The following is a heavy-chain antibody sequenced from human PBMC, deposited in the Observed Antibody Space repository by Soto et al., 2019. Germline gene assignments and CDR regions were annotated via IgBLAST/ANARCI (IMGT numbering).Heavy chain of an antibody. CDR2: IIPILGIA. J-gene: IGHJ5*02. V-gene: IGHV1-69*02. CDR1: GGTFSSYT. CDR3: ARHGDYYMGS. Sequence: QVQLVQSGAEVKKPGSSVKVSCKASGGTFSSYTISWVRQAPGQGLEWMGRIIPILGIANYAQKFQGRVTITADKSASTAYMELSSLRAEGTAVYYCARHGDYYMGSWGQGTLVTVSS. D-gene: IGHD4-17*01.